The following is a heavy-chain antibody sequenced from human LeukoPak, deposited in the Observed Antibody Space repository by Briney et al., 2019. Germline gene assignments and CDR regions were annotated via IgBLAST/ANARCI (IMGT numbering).Heavy chain of an antibody. CDR1: GGSISSYY. V-gene: IGHV4-4*07. J-gene: IGHJ4*02. CDR3: AKGPAGYYGSGSYPRG. D-gene: IGHD3-10*01. Sequence: SETLSLTCTVSGGSISSYYWSWIRQPAGKGLEWIGRIYTSGSTNYNPSLKSRVTMSVDTSKNQFSLKLSSVAAADTAVYYCAKGPAGYYGSGSYPRGWGQGTLVTVSS. CDR2: IYTSGST.